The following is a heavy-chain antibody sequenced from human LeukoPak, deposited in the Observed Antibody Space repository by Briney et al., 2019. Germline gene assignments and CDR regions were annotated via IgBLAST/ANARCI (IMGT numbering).Heavy chain of an antibody. CDR2: INPNSGGT. J-gene: IGHJ4*02. Sequence: ASVKVSCKASGYTFTGYYMHWVRQAPGQGLEWMGRINPNSGGTNYAQKFQGRVTMTRDTSISTAYMELSRLRSDDTAVYYCASPRGRDGYNYGLFDYWGQGTLVTVSS. CDR3: ASPRGRDGYNYGLFDY. D-gene: IGHD5-24*01. V-gene: IGHV1-2*06. CDR1: GYTFTGYY.